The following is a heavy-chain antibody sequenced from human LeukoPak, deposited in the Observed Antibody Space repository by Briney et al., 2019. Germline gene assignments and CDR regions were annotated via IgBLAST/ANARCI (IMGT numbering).Heavy chain of an antibody. Sequence: ASVKVSCKASGYTFTGYYMHWVRQAPGQGLEWMGWINPNSGGTNYAQKFQGRVTMTRDTSISTAYMELSRLRSDDTAVYYCARDREYYDTYYYGMDVWGQGTTVTVSS. V-gene: IGHV1-2*02. CDR3: ARDREYYDTYYYGMDV. CDR1: GYTFTGYY. D-gene: IGHD3-9*01. CDR2: INPNSGGT. J-gene: IGHJ6*02.